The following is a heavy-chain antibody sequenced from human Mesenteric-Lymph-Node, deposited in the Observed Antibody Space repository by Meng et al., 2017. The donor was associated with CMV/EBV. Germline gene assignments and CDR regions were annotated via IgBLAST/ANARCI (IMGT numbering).Heavy chain of an antibody. V-gene: IGHV4-39*02. Sequence: VSGDSVTSSDYCWGWVRQPPGKRPEWIGSIYYSGTSYYNPSLRSRVTISEDTSKNHLSLKLSSVTGADAAVYYCMASRTYYYWDFTHWGQGTLVTVSS. J-gene: IGHJ1*01. CDR2: IYYSGTS. CDR3: MASRTYYYWDFTH. D-gene: IGHD3-22*01. CDR1: GDSVTSSDYC.